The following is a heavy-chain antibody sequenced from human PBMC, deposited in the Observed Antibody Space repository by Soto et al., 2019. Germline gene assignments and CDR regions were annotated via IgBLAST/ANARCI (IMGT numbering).Heavy chain of an antibody. CDR2: IYYTGST. Sequence: QVQLQESGPGLVKPSETLSLTCTVSGGSVSSGSYYWSWIRQPPGKGLEWIGYIYYTGSTNYNPSLKSRVTISVDTSKNQFSLKLSSVTAADTAVYYCANGTTVVIFFDYWGQGTLVTVSS. V-gene: IGHV4-61*01. D-gene: IGHD4-17*01. CDR1: GGSVSSGSYY. CDR3: ANGTTVVIFFDY. J-gene: IGHJ4*02.